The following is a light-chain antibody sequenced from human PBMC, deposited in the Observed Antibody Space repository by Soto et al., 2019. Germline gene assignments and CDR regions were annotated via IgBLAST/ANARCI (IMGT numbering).Light chain of an antibody. Sequence: EIVLTQSPGTLSLSPGERATLSCRASQSVSSTYLAWYQQKPGQAPRLIIYGAYSRATDIPERFSGSGSGTDFTLTISRLEPEDFAVYYCQQYGSPPLYTFGQGTKLEIK. V-gene: IGKV3-20*01. J-gene: IGKJ2*01. CDR3: QQYGSPPLYT. CDR1: QSVSSTY. CDR2: GAY.